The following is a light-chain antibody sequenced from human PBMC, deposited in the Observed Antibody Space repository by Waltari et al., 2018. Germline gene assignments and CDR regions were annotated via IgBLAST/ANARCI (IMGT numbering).Light chain of an antibody. V-gene: IGLV3-1*01. J-gene: IGLJ2*01. CDR1: NFETKN. CDR2: QDS. Sequence: SYELTQPPSVSLSPGQTTSIPSTGNNFETKNTWWYQQKPGQSPVLVIYQDSKRPSGIPERFSGSNSGNTATLTISGTQAMDEADYYCQAWDSSTPVVFGGGTKLTVL. CDR3: QAWDSSTPVV.